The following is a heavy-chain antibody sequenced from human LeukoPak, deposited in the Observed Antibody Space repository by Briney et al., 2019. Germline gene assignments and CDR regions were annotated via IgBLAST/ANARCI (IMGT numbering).Heavy chain of an antibody. V-gene: IGHV3-23*01. Sequence: GGSLRLSCAASGFTFSNYAMSWVRQAPGKGLEWVSYISGSGGGSYYADSVKGRFTISRDNSKNTLFLQMNSLRAEDTAVYYCAKDLRLRDFWSGYDYWGQGTLVTVSS. CDR1: GFTFSNYA. D-gene: IGHD3-3*01. CDR3: AKDLRLRDFWSGYDY. CDR2: ISGSGGGS. J-gene: IGHJ4*02.